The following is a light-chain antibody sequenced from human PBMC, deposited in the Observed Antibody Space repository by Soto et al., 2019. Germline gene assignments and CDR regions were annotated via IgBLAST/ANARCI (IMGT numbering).Light chain of an antibody. Sequence: EIVLTQSPGTLSLSPGERATLSCRASQSVNNNYLAWYQQKPGQAPRLLIYGASTRATGISDRFSGSGSGTDFTLTISTLEPEDVGVFYCHLYNRSRYNFGQGTKLEIK. CDR1: QSVNNNY. CDR2: GAS. V-gene: IGKV3-20*01. CDR3: HLYNRSRYN. J-gene: IGKJ2*01.